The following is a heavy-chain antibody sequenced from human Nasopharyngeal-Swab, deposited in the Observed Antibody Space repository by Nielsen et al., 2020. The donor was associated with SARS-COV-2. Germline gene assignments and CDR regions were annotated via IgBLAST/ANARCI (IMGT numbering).Heavy chain of an antibody. CDR2: IKQDGSEK. CDR1: GFTFSSYG. Sequence: GESLKISCAASGFTFSSYGMHWVRQAPGKGLEWVANIKQDGSEKYYVDSVKGRFTISRDNAKNSLYLQMNSLRAEDTAVYYCARDRGWGIQLYLSWGQGTLVTVSS. J-gene: IGHJ5*02. CDR3: ARDRGWGIQLYLS. V-gene: IGHV3-7*04. D-gene: IGHD5-18*01.